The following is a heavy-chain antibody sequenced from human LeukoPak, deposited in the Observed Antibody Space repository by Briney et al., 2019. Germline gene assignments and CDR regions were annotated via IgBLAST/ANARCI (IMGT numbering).Heavy chain of an antibody. D-gene: IGHD6-13*01. Sequence: SVKVSCKASGGTFSSYAISWVRQAPGQGLEWMGRIIPIFGTANYAQKFQGRVTIATDESKSTAYMELSSLRSEATAVYYCARSGAAAGPYFDYWGQGTLVTVSS. J-gene: IGHJ4*02. CDR3: ARSGAAAGPYFDY. V-gene: IGHV1-69*05. CDR2: IIPIFGTA. CDR1: GGTFSSYA.